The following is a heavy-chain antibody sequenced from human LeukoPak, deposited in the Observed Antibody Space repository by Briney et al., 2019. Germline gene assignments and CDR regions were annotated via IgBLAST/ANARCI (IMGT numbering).Heavy chain of an antibody. Sequence: PGGSLRLSCAASGFTFSSYWMRWWRQAPGKGREGVADIKEDGGEEDYVASVKGRFTISRDNAKNSLYLPMNSLRAEDTAVYYCARDWGGWHTPYYFDYWGQGTLVTVSS. CDR2: IKEDGGEE. V-gene: IGHV3-7*01. D-gene: IGHD3-10*01. CDR3: ARDWGGWHTPYYFDY. J-gene: IGHJ4*02. CDR1: GFTFSSYW.